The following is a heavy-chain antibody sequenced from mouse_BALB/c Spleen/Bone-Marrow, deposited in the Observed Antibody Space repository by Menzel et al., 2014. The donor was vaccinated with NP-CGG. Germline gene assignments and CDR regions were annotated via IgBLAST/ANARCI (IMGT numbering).Heavy chain of an antibody. J-gene: IGHJ4*01. D-gene: IGHD2-10*01. CDR1: GYTFTSYD. CDR3: ASYYDGVMDY. Sequence: QVQLKQSGAELVKPGASVKLSCKSSGYTFTSYDINWVRQRPEQGLEGIGWIFPGDRSTKYNEKFKGKATLTTDKSSSTAYMQLSRLTSEDSAVYFCASYYDGVMDYWGQGTSVTVSS. CDR2: IFPGDRST. V-gene: IGHV1-85*01.